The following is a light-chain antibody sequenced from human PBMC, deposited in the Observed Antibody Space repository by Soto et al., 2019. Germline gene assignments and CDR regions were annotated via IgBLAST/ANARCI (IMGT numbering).Light chain of an antibody. CDR1: QSISTY. CDR3: QQSYSTPWT. Sequence: DIQMTQSPSSLSASVGNRVTITCRASQSISTYLNWYQKKPGKAPNLLIYDASRLQSGVPSRFSGSGGGTDFTLTISSLQPEDFATYYCQQSYSTPWTFGQGTKVDNK. V-gene: IGKV1-39*01. J-gene: IGKJ1*01. CDR2: DAS.